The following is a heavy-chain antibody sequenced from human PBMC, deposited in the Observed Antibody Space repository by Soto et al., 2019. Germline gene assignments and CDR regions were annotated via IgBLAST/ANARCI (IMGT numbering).Heavy chain of an antibody. J-gene: IGHJ6*02. CDR2: INYSRST. CDR1: NGSISTYY. D-gene: IGHD2-2*01. CDR3: ARVNRVLVVPTSHYHYYAMDV. V-gene: IGHV4-59*01. Sequence: QVQLQESGPGLVKPSETLSLKCTVSNGSISTYYWSWIRQPPGKGLEWIAYINYSRSTSYNPSLKSPVPISGDTSKHQFSLKLSSVIAADTAVYYCARVNRVLVVPTSHYHYYAMDVWGQGTPVTVSS.